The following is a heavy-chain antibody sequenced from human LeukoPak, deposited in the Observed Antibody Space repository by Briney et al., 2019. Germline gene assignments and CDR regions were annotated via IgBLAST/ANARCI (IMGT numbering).Heavy chain of an antibody. V-gene: IGHV3-66*01. D-gene: IGHD2-15*01. CDR1: GFTVSSDY. Sequence: GGSLRLSCAASGFTVSSDYMTWVRQAPGKGLEWVSIMYSADTTYYSDSVRGRFTISRDNSKNTLYLQMNSLRAEDSAVYYCAREDRWMGGFDYWGQGTLVTVSS. CDR3: AREDRWMGGFDY. J-gene: IGHJ4*02. CDR2: MYSADTT.